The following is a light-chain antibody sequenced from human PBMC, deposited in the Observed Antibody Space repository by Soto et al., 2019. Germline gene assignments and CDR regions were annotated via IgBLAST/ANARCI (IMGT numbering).Light chain of an antibody. CDR2: GAS. V-gene: IGKV3-20*01. CDR3: QHFDSSPPIT. Sequence: EIVLTQSPGTLSLTPGERATLSCRASQSVSSSYLAWYQQKPGQAPRLLIYGASSRATGIPDRFSGSGSVTDFKLTITRLEPDAGAVDFCQHFDSSPPITFGQGTRLEIK. CDR1: QSVSSSY. J-gene: IGKJ5*01.